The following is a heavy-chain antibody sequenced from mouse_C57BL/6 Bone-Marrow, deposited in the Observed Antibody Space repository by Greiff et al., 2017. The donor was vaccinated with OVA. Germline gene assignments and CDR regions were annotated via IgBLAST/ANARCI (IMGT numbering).Heavy chain of an antibody. Sequence: QVQLKQSGAELARPGASVKLSCKASGYTFTSYGISWVKQRTGQGLEWIGEIYPRSGNTYYNAKFKGKATLTADKSSSTAYMELRSLTAEDSAVYFCARSLSLLYWGRGTLVTVSA. J-gene: IGHJ3*01. V-gene: IGHV1-81*01. CDR1: GYTFTSYG. D-gene: IGHD6-2*01. CDR3: ARSLSLLY. CDR2: IYPRSGNT.